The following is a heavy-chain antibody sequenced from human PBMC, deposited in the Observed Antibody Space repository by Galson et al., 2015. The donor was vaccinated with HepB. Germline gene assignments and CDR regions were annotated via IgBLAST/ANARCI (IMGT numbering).Heavy chain of an antibody. D-gene: IGHD2-15*01. CDR1: GYTFTSYA. CDR2: INTNTGNP. V-gene: IGHV7-4-1*02. Sequence: SVKVSCKASGYTFTSYAMNWVRQAPGQGLEWMGWINTNTGNPTYAQGFTGRFVFSLDTSVSTAYLQVSSLKAEDTAVYYCARPGYCCCGSCRNCFDPWGQGTMVTVSS. CDR3: ARPGYCCCGSCRNCFDP. J-gene: IGHJ5*01.